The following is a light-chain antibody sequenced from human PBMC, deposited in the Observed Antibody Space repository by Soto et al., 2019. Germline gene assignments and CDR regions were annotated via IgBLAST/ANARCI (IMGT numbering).Light chain of an antibody. J-gene: IGLJ2*01. V-gene: IGLV2-14*01. CDR2: AVS. Sequence: QSVLTQPASVSGSPGQSFTISCTGTSSDIGGYNYVSWYQQYPGKAPRLLIYAVSNRPSGVSDRFSGSKSGNTASLTISGLQAEDEAHYYCCSYGGRILVIFGEGTKLTGL. CDR3: CSYGGRILVI. CDR1: SSDIGGYNY.